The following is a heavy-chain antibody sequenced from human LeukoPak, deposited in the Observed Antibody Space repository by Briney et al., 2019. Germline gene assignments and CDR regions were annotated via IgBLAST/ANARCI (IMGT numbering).Heavy chain of an antibody. CDR2: IYWDDDK. CDR1: GFSLSTSGVG. D-gene: IGHD1-26*01. V-gene: IGHV2-5*02. CDR3: AHSRSLWELRYFDY. Sequence: SGPTLVKTTQTLTLTCTFSGFSLSTSGVGVGWIRQPPGKALEWLALIYWDDDKRYSPSLKSRLTITKDTSKNQVVLTMTNMDPVDTATYYCAHSRSLWELRYFDYWGQGTLVTVSS. J-gene: IGHJ4*02.